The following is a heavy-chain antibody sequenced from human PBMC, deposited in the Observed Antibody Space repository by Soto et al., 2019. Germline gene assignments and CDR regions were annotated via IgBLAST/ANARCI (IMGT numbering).Heavy chain of an antibody. CDR1: GFTFSSYG. Sequence: GGSLRLSCAASGFTFSSYGMHCVRQAPGKGLEWVAVISYDGSNKYYADSVKGRFTISRDNSKNTLYLQMNSLRAEDTAVYYCPKDGVVEATTGLGDSYYSYGMNVWAKGPRSPSP. J-gene: IGHJ6*02. CDR2: ISYDGSNK. D-gene: IGHD1-26*01. V-gene: IGHV3-30*18. CDR3: PKDGVVEATTGLGDSYYSYGMNV.